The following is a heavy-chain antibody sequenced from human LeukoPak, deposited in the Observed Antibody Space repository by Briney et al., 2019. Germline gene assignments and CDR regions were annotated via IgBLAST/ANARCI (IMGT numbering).Heavy chain of an antibody. Sequence: SETLSLTCTVSGYSISSGYYWGWIRQPPGKGLEWIGSIYHSGSTYYNPSLKSRVTISVDTSKNQFSLKLSSVTAADTAVYYCARQSGSYSRYWGQGTLVTVSS. V-gene: IGHV4-38-2*02. CDR3: ARQSGSYSRY. J-gene: IGHJ4*02. CDR2: IYHSGST. D-gene: IGHD1-26*01. CDR1: GYSISSGYY.